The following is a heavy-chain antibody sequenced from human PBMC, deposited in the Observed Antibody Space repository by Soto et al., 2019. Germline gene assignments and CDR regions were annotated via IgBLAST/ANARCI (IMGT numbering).Heavy chain of an antibody. CDR1: GYTFTSYG. V-gene: IGHV1-18*01. CDR2: IRAYNGNT. J-gene: IGHJ4*02. Sequence: QVQLVQSGAEVKKPGASVKVSCKASGYTFTSYGISWVRQAPGQGLEWMGWIRAYNGNTNYAQKFQGRGTMTTDTSTSTAYTELRSLRSVDTAVYYCARDAPPADYWGQGTLVTVSS. CDR3: ARDAPPADY.